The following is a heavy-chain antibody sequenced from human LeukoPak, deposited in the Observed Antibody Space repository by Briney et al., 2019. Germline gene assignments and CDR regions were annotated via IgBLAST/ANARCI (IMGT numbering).Heavy chain of an antibody. J-gene: IGHJ4*02. CDR1: GYTFTSYG. Sequence: ASVKVSCKASGYTFTSYGISWVRQAPGQGLEWMGWISAYNGNTNYAQKLQGRVTMTTDTSTSTAYMELRSLRSDDTAVYYCARDHNTMVRGVFDYWGQGTLVTVSS. V-gene: IGHV1-18*01. CDR3: ARDHNTMVRGVFDY. D-gene: IGHD3-10*01. CDR2: ISAYNGNT.